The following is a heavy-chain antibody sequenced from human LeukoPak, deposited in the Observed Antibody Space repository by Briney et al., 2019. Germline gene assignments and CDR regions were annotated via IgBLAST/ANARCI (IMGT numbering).Heavy chain of an antibody. Sequence: GGSLRLSCAASGFTFSLYAMNWVRQAPGKSLEWVSYINSGSSDIHYTESVRGRFTISRDNAKKILYLQMNSLRAEDTAVYYCARDTYEPGLIDFWGQGTLVSVSS. V-gene: IGHV3-21*05. CDR2: INSGSSDI. CDR3: ARDTYEPGLIDF. D-gene: IGHD3-3*01. CDR1: GFTFSLYA. J-gene: IGHJ4*02.